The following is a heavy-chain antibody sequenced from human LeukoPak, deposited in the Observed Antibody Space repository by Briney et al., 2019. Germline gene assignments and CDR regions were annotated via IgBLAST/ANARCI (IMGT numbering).Heavy chain of an antibody. CDR3: ASCYRWSTGYCTSGICCHLDY. V-gene: IGHV4-31*11. CDR2: MFYSGNT. D-gene: IGHD2-8*01. J-gene: IGHJ4*02. Sequence: SETLSLTCAVYGGSFSGYYWSWIRQHPGKGLEWIGYMFYSGNTYYNPSLKSRVTISVDTSKNQFSLKLSSVTAADTAVYYCASCYRWSTGYCTSGICCHLDYWGQGTLVTVSS. CDR1: GGSFSGYY.